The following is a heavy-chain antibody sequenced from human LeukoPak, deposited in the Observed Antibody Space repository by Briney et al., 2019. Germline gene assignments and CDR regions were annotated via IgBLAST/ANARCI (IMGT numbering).Heavy chain of an antibody. V-gene: IGHV1-2*02. D-gene: IGHD5-12*01. J-gene: IGHJ4*02. CDR1: GYTLTELS. CDR2: INPNSGGT. Sequence: ASVKVSCKVSGYTLTELSMHWVRQAPGKGLEWMGWINPNSGGTNYAQKFQGRVTMTRDTSISTAYMELSRLRSDDTAVYYCAIDRGYSGYDTFDYWGQGTLVTVSS. CDR3: AIDRGYSGYDTFDY.